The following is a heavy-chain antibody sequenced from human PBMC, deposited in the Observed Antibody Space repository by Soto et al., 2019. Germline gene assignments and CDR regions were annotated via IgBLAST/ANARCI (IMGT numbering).Heavy chain of an antibody. CDR2: IKQDGSDT. Sequence: GGSLRLSCAASGFTLRNSRMSWVRQAPGKGLEWVANIKQDGSDTYYVDSVKGRFTVSRDNAKNSLYLQMNSLRAEDTAVYYCARDKGRSPLDYWGQGTLVTVSS. CDR1: GFTLRNSR. D-gene: IGHD2-15*01. CDR3: ARDKGRSPLDY. V-gene: IGHV3-7*01. J-gene: IGHJ4*02.